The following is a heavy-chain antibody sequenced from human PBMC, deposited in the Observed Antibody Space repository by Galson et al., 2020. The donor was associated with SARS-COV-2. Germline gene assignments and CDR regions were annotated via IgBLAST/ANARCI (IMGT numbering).Heavy chain of an antibody. CDR2: IYYSGRT. V-gene: IGHV4-31*03. CDR1: GGSISSGGYY. J-gene: IGHJ6*02. CDR3: ARDPLKVVVAATPYYYYYGMDV. Sequence: SETLSLTCTVSGGSISSGGYYWSWIRQHPGKGLEWIGYIYYSGRTYYNPSLKSRVTISVDTSKNQFSLKLSSVTAADTAVYYCARDPLKVVVAATPYYYYYGMDVWGQGTTVTVSS. D-gene: IGHD2-15*01.